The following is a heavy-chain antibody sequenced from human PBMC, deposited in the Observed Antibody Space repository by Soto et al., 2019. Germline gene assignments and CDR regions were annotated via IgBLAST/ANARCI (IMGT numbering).Heavy chain of an antibody. CDR2: ISYDGSNK. V-gene: IGHV3-30*18. Sequence: CAASGFTFSSYGMHWVRQAPGKGLEWVAVISYDGSNKYYADSVKGRFTISRDNSKNTLYLQMNSLRAEDTAVYYCAKGPYCSSTSCYDDAFDIWGQGTMVTVSS. CDR1: GFTFSSYG. J-gene: IGHJ3*02. D-gene: IGHD2-2*01. CDR3: AKGPYCSSTSCYDDAFDI.